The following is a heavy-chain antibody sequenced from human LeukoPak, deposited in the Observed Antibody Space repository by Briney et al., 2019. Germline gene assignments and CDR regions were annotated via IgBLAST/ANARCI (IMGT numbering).Heavy chain of an antibody. CDR2: ISGSGGST. D-gene: IGHD2-2*01. CDR1: GFTFSSYA. CDR3: AKGSIGYFDY. Sequence: GRSLRLSCAASGFTFSSYAMSWVRQAPGKGLEWASAISGSGGSTYYADSVKGRFTISRDNSKNTLYLQMNSLRAEDTAVYYCAKGSIGYFDYWGQGTLVTVSS. J-gene: IGHJ4*02. V-gene: IGHV3-23*01.